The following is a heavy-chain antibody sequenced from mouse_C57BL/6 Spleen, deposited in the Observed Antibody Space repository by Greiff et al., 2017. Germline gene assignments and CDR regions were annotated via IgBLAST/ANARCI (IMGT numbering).Heavy chain of an antibody. CDR3: DIVSPYDYGSSCPWCIDY. D-gene: IGHD1-1*01. Sequence: VQLQQPGAELVKPGASVKLSCKASGYTFTSYWMHWVKQRPGRGLEWIGRIVPNSGGTKYNEKFKSKATLTVDKPSSTAYMQLSSLPSEDSAFYYGDIVSPYDYGSSCPWCIDYWGTGTSVTVSS. CDR1: GYTFTSYW. V-gene: IGHV1-72*01. J-gene: IGHJ1*03. CDR2: IVPNSGGT.